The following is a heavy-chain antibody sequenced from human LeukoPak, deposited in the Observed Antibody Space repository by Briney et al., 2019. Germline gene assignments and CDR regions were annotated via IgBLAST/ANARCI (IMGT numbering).Heavy chain of an antibody. CDR1: GASMNDYY. Sequence: PSETLSLTCAVSGASMNDYYWSRIRETPGKGLEWIGHVHHSFSSNFSPSLKSRVTMSMDTSKSQFSLRVTSVTAADTAVYYCACYSVLGRTFDCWGQGTQVTVSS. J-gene: IGHJ4*02. CDR3: ACYSVLGRTFDC. V-gene: IGHV4-59*01. D-gene: IGHD4-11*01. CDR2: VHHSFSS.